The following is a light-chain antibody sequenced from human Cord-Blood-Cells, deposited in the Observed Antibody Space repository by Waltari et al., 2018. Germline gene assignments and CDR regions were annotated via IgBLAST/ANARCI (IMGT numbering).Light chain of an antibody. CDR3: QQRSNWPT. J-gene: IGKJ2*01. CDR2: DAS. CDR1: QSVSSY. Sequence: VSTQSPATLPLSPGERATLSCRATQSVSSYLAWYQQKPGQAPRLLNYDASNRATGIPARFSGSGSGTDFTLTISSLEPEDFAVYYCQQRSNWPTFGQGTKLEIK. V-gene: IGKV3-11*01.